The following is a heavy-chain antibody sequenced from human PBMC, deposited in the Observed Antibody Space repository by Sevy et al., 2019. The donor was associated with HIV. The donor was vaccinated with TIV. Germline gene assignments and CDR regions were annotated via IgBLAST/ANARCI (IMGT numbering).Heavy chain of an antibody. V-gene: IGHV3-30*18. CDR3: AKGQGYDYIWGNERSEYYFVY. Sequence: GGSLRLSCAASRFTFSTYDIHWVRQAPGKGLEWVAVISHDGSYQYYTDSVKGRFTISRDDSKNKAYLQMNSLRADDSRVYYCAKGQGYDYIWGNERSEYYFVYWGQGTLVTASS. J-gene: IGHJ4*02. CDR2: ISHDGSYQ. D-gene: IGHD3-16*01. CDR1: RFTFSTYD.